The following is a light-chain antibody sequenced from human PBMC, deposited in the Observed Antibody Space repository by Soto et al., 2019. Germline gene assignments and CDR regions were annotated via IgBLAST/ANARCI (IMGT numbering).Light chain of an antibody. J-gene: IGKJ1*01. Sequence: EVALTQSPGTLSLSPGARATLSCRASQSIANNYLTWYQQKPGQAPRVLIYDASTRATGIPDRFSGSGSGTDFTLTISRLEPEDSAVYYCQQYGSSPWTFGQGTKVEIK. CDR3: QQYGSSPWT. V-gene: IGKV3-20*01. CDR1: QSIANNY. CDR2: DAS.